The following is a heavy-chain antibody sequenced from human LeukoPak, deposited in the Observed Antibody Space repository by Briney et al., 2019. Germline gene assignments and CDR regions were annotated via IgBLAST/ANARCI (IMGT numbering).Heavy chain of an antibody. CDR1: GYTFTSYD. CDR3: ARVKYNYGPGGMDV. CDR2: MNPNSGGT. V-gene: IGHV1-2*04. D-gene: IGHD3-16*01. J-gene: IGHJ6*02. Sequence: ASVKVSCKASGYTFTSYDINWVRQATGQGLEWMGWMNPNSGGTNYAQKFQAWVTMTRDTSINTAYMELTRLRSDDTAVYYCARVKYNYGPGGMDVWGQGTTVAVSS.